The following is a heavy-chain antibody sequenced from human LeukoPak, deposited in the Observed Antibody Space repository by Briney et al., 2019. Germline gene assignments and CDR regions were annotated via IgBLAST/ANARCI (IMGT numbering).Heavy chain of an antibody. J-gene: IGHJ4*02. V-gene: IGHV3-64D*06. CDR3: VKGVVLRFLEWLGD. CDR1: GFTFSSYA. D-gene: IGHD3-3*01. CDR2: ISSNGGST. Sequence: PGRSLRLSCSASGFTFSSYAMHWVRQAPGKGLEYVSAISSNGGSTYYADSVKGRFTISRDNSKNTLYLQMSSLRAEDTAVYYCVKGVVLRFLEWLGDWGQGTLVTVSS.